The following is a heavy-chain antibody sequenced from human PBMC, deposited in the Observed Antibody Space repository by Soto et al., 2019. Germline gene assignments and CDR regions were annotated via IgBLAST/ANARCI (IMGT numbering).Heavy chain of an antibody. CDR3: ARDMGRRDEPDY. Sequence: EVQLVESGGGLVKPGGSLRLSCAASGFTFSSYSMNWVRQAPGKGLEWVSSISSSSSYIYYADSVKGRFTISRDNAKNSLYLQMNSLRAEDTAVYYCARDMGRRDEPDYWGQGTLVTVSS. CDR2: ISSSSSYI. J-gene: IGHJ4*02. D-gene: IGHD1-26*01. CDR1: GFTFSSYS. V-gene: IGHV3-21*01.